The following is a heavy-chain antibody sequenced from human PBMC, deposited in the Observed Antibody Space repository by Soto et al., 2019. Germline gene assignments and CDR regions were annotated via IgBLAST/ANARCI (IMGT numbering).Heavy chain of an antibody. CDR2: ISSSSSTI. J-gene: IGHJ6*03. V-gene: IGHV3-48*01. D-gene: IGHD6-13*01. CDR3: ASVFSSSWYRNYYYYMDV. Sequence: EVQLVESGGGLVQPGGSLRLSCAASGFTFSSYSMNWVRQAPGKGLEWVSYISSSSSTIYYADSVKGRFTISRDNAKNSLYLQMNSLRAEDTAVYYCASVFSSSWYRNYYYYMDVWGKGTTVTVSS. CDR1: GFTFSSYS.